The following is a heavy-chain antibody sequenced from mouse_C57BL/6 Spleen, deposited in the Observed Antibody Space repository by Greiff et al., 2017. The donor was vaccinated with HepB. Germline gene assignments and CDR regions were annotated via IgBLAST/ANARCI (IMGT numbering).Heavy chain of an antibody. CDR2: IYPGDGDT. V-gene: IGHV1-82*01. D-gene: IGHD2-3*01. CDR1: GYAFSSSW. J-gene: IGHJ2*01. CDR3: AREDYDGYYGGGPFDY. Sequence: VKLMESGPELVKPGASVKISCKASGYAFSSSWMNWVKQRPGKGLEWIGRIYPGDGDTNYNGKFKGKATLTADKSSSTAYMQLSSLTSEDSAVYFCAREDYDGYYGGGPFDYWGQGTTLTVSS.